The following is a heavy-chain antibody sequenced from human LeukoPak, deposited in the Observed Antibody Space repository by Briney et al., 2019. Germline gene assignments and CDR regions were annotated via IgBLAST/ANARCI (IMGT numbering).Heavy chain of an antibody. CDR3: ARGVDGGNSDWFDP. CDR2: IIPILGIA. J-gene: IGHJ5*02. D-gene: IGHD4-23*01. CDR1: GGTFSSYA. V-gene: IGHV1-69*04. Sequence: SVKVSCKASGGTFSSYAISWVRQAPGQGLEWMGRIIPILGIANYAQKFRGRVTITADKSTSTAYMELSSLRSEDTAVYYCARGVDGGNSDWFDPWGQGTLVTVSS.